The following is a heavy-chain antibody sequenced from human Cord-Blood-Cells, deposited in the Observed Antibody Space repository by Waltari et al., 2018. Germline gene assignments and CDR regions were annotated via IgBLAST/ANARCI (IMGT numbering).Heavy chain of an antibody. Sequence: QVQLVESGGCVVQPGRSLRLSCAASGFTFSSYAMHWVRQAPGKGLKWVAVISYDGSKKDYADLLKGRFTISRDNSKNTLYLQMNSLRAEDTAVYYCARAAGGSYFDYWGQGPLVTVSS. CDR3: ARAAGGSYFDY. CDR1: GFTFSSYA. J-gene: IGHJ4*02. D-gene: IGHD1-26*01. CDR2: ISYDGSKK. V-gene: IGHV3-30*04.